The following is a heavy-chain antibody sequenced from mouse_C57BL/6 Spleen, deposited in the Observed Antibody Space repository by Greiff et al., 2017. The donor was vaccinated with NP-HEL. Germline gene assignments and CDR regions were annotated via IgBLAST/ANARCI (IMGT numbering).Heavy chain of an antibody. CDR3: ARGGATMEY. D-gene: IGHD3-1*01. Sequence: QVQLQQSGPELVKPGASVKISCKASGYAFSSSWMNWVKQRPGKGLGWIGRIYPGDGDTNYNGKFKGKATLTADKSSSTAYMQLSSLTSEDSAVYFCARGGATMEYWGQGTSVTVSS. CDR1: GYAFSSSW. J-gene: IGHJ4*01. CDR2: IYPGDGDT. V-gene: IGHV1-82*01.